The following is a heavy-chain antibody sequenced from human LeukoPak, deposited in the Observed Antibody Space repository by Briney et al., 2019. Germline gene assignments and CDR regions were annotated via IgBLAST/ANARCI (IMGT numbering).Heavy chain of an antibody. J-gene: IGHJ6*03. CDR1: GFTFSSYW. V-gene: IGHV3-7*01. D-gene: IGHD2-21*01. Sequence: PGGSLRLSCAASGFTFSSYWMSWVRQAPGKGLEWVANIKQDGSEKYYVDSVKGRFTISRDNAKNSLYLQMNSLRAEDTAVYYCAKDRRGRAVVIAIPMDVWGKGTTVTISS. CDR2: IKQDGSEK. CDR3: AKDRRGRAVVIAIPMDV.